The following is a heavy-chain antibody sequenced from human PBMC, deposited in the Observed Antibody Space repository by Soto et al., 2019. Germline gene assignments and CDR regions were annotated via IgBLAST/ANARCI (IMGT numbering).Heavy chain of an antibody. CDR1: GGSIIDYY. J-gene: IGHJ6*02. CDR2: IYYSGTT. CDR3: ARQSGGYYYYGMDV. V-gene: IGHV4-59*08. Sequence: SETLSLTCTVSGGSIIDYYWSWIRQPPGKGLEWIGYIYYSGTTDYSPSLKSRVTISVDTSKNQFSLKLSSVTAADSAIYYCARQSGGYYYYGMDVWGQGTTVTVS. D-gene: IGHD1-26*01.